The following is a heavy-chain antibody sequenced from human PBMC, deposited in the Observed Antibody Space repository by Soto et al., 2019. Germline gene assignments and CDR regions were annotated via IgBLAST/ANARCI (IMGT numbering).Heavy chain of an antibody. CDR3: ARPRPYCGGDCPDS. V-gene: IGHV3-74*01. D-gene: IGHD2-21*02. Sequence: EVQLVESGGGLVQPGGSLRLSCAASGFTFSSYWMHWVRQAPGKGLVWVSRINSDRSSTSYADSVKGRFTISRDNAKNPLHLQMTSLRAEDTAVYYCARPRPYCGGDCPDSWGQGTLVTVSS. CDR2: INSDRSST. J-gene: IGHJ4*02. CDR1: GFTFSSYW.